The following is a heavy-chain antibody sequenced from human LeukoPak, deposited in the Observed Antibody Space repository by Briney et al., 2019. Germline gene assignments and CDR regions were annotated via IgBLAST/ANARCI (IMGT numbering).Heavy chain of an antibody. CDR3: ARTRVDTTTFDYFDY. D-gene: IGHD3-16*01. CDR2: IWNDGSDK. J-gene: IGHJ4*02. Sequence: GGSLRLSCEASGFTFSSHGMHWVRQPPGKGLEWVAVIWNDGSDKYYGDSVKGRFTVSRDNSKNTLYLQMDSLRAEDTAVYYCARTRVDTTTFDYFDYWGQGTLVTVSS. CDR1: GFTFSSHG. V-gene: IGHV3-33*01.